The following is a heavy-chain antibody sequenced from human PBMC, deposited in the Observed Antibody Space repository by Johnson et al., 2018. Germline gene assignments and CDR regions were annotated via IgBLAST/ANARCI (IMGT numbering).Heavy chain of an antibody. CDR2: IGYDGSNK. D-gene: IGHD4-17*01. Sequence: QVQLVESGGGVVQPGRSLRLSCAASGFTFSSYGMHWVRQAPGKGLEWVAVIGYDGSNKYYADSVKGRFTISRDSSKNTLYLQMNSLRAEDTAVYYCARGGEDYGDYGYYYYGMDVWGQGTTVTVSS. CDR1: GFTFSSYG. V-gene: IGHV3-33*01. J-gene: IGHJ6*02. CDR3: ARGGEDYGDYGYYYYGMDV.